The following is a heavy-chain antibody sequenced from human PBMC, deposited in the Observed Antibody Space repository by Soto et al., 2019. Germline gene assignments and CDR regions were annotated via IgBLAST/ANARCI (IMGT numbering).Heavy chain of an antibody. CDR1: GFTFSSYS. J-gene: IGHJ4*02. V-gene: IGHV3-21*01. Sequence: GGSLRLSCAASGFTFSSYSMNWVRQAPGKGLEWVSSISSSSSYIYYADSVKGRFTISRDNAKNSLYLQMYSLRAEDTAVYYCARGNIAAEGYFDYWGQGTLVTVSS. CDR3: ARGNIAAEGYFDY. D-gene: IGHD6-13*01. CDR2: ISSSSSYI.